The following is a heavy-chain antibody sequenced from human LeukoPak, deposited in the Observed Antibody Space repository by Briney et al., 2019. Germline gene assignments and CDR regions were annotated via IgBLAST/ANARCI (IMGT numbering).Heavy chain of an antibody. D-gene: IGHD5-24*01. CDR3: AKGGDGYGRIFDY. Sequence: GGSLRLSCAASGFTFQNYNMHWIRQAPGKGPDWISYIHSTGSSMYYADSVKGRFTVSRDNAKNSLYLQMNSLRAEDTALYYCAKGGDGYGRIFDYWGQGTLVTVSS. CDR2: IHSTGSSM. V-gene: IGHV3-48*04. CDR1: GFTFQNYN. J-gene: IGHJ4*02.